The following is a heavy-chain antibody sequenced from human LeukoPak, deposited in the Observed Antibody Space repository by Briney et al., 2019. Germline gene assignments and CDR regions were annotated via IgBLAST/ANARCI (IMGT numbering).Heavy chain of an antibody. CDR1: GFSISSGYY. Sequence: SETLSLTCTVSGFSISSGYYWGWIRQPPGKGLEWIGNIYHSGSTYYNPSLKSRVTISVDTSKNQFSLKLSSVTAADTAVYYCARTTVGEDYWGQGTLVTVSS. D-gene: IGHD4-23*01. J-gene: IGHJ4*02. CDR2: IYHSGST. V-gene: IGHV4-38-2*02. CDR3: ARTTVGEDY.